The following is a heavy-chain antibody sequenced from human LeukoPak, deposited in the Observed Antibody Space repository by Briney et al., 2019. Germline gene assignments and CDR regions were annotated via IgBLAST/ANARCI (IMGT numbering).Heavy chain of an antibody. J-gene: IGHJ4*02. CDR2: MYYSGST. D-gene: IGHD3-16*01. Sequence: KPSETLSLTCTVSGGSISSSSYYWGWIRQPPGKGLEWIGTMYYSGSTYYNPSLKSRVTISKDTSKNQFSLKLSSVTAADTAVYYCARYMITFGGVHFDYWGQGTLVTVSS. CDR3: ARYMITFGGVHFDY. V-gene: IGHV4-39*07. CDR1: GGSISSSSYY.